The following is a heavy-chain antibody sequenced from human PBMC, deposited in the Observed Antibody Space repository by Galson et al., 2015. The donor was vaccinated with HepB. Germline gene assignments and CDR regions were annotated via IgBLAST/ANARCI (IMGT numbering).Heavy chain of an antibody. Sequence: SLRLSCAASGFTFSSYWMHLVRQAPGKGLVWVSRINSDGSSTSYADSVKGRFTISRDNAKNTLYLQMNSLRAEDTAVYYCARVSSSWLENYFDYWGQGTLVTVSS. V-gene: IGHV3-74*01. CDR2: INSDGSST. CDR1: GFTFSSYW. CDR3: ARVSSSWLENYFDY. J-gene: IGHJ4*02. D-gene: IGHD6-13*01.